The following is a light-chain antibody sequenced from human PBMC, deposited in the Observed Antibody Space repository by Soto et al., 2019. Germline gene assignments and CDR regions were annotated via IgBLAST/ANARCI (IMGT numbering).Light chain of an antibody. CDR1: QSVRANY. CDR3: QHYGSSWT. V-gene: IGKV3-20*01. Sequence: EIVLTQSPGTLSLSPGERATLSCRASQSVRANYIAWYQQKPGQAPRNLIYATSNRATGIPDRFSGVGSGTDFTLTISRLEPEDFALYYCQHYGSSWTFGQGTKVEIK. J-gene: IGKJ1*01. CDR2: ATS.